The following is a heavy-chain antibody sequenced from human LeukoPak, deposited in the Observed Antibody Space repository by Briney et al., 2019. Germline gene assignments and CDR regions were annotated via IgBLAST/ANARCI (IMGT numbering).Heavy chain of an antibody. CDR2: INPRGGST. Sequence: GASVKVSCKASGYNFIDSYIYWVRQATGQGLEWMGIINPRGGSTSYTQKFQGRVTMTRDTSTSTVYMELSSLRSEDTAVYYCARVKSYYYDTSDKDAFDIWGQGTMVTVSS. J-gene: IGHJ3*02. D-gene: IGHD3-22*01. V-gene: IGHV1-46*01. CDR1: GYNFIDSY. CDR3: ARVKSYYYDTSDKDAFDI.